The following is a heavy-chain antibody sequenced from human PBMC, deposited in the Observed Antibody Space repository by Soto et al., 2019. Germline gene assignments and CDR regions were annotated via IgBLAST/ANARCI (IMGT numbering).Heavy chain of an antibody. D-gene: IGHD1-26*01. Sequence: EVQLVESGGGLVQPGESLRLSCAASGFIVSSHYMSWVRQAPGKGLEWVSVIYSDSSTYYADSVKGRFTISRDSSKNTLYVQMNSLRAEDTAVYYCARARSDWYFDLWGRGTLVTVSS. CDR2: IYSDSST. CDR3: ARARSDWYFDL. V-gene: IGHV3-66*01. CDR1: GFIVSSHY. J-gene: IGHJ2*01.